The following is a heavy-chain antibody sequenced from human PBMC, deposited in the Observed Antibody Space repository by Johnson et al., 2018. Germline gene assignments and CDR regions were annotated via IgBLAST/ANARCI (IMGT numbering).Heavy chain of an antibody. CDR3: AKAIRFSGPKGAYYFYDYMDV. V-gene: IGHV3-9*01. J-gene: IGHJ6*03. CDR2: ISWNSGSI. D-gene: IGHD3-3*01. Sequence: VQLVESGGGLVQPGRSLRLSCAASGFTFDDYAMHWVRQAPGKGLEWVSGISWNSGSIGYADSVKGRFTISRDNAKNSLYLQMNSLRAEDTALYYCAKAIRFSGPKGAYYFYDYMDVWGKGTTVTVSS. CDR1: GFTFDDYA.